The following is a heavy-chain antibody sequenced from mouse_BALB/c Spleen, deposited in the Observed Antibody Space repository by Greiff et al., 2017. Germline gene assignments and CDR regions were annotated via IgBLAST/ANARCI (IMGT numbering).Heavy chain of an antibody. D-gene: IGHD2-14*01. CDR3: ARGDYRYAFDY. CDR2: IDPANGNT. Sequence: VHVKQSGAELVKPGASVKLSCTASGFNIKDTYMHWVKQRPEQGLEWIGRIDPANGNTKYDPKFQRKATITADTSSNTAYLQLSSLTSEDTAVYYCARGDYRYAFDYWGQGTTLTVSS. V-gene: IGHV14-3*02. CDR1: GFNIKDTY. J-gene: IGHJ2*01.